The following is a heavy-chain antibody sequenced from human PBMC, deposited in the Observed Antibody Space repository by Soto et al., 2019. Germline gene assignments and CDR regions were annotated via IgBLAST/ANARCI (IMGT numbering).Heavy chain of an antibody. CDR2: ISSSSSYI. D-gene: IGHD4-17*01. CDR1: GFTFSSYS. Sequence: ELQLVESGGGLVKPGWSLRLSCAASGFTFSSYSMNWVRQAPGKGLEWVSSISSSSSYIYYADSVKGRFTISRDNAKNSLYMQMNSLRAEDTAVYYCARGDYDRPGYWGQGTLVTVSS. CDR3: ARGDYDRPGY. J-gene: IGHJ4*02. V-gene: IGHV3-21*01.